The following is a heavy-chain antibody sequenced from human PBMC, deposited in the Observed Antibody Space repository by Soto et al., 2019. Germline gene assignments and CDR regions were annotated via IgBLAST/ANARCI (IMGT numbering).Heavy chain of an antibody. D-gene: IGHD2-15*01. Sequence: HPXGSLGLSCAASGFTLSGSVIYGVRQPSGKGLEWVGRIRSRSNGYATAYAASVRGRFTISRDDSKNTLYLQMNSLRAEDTALYYCAKNIGGKGNNYFDTWGRGTLVTVSS. CDR1: GFTLSGSV. V-gene: IGHV3-73*01. CDR2: IRSRSNGYAT. CDR3: AKNIGGKGNNYFDT. J-gene: IGHJ4*02.